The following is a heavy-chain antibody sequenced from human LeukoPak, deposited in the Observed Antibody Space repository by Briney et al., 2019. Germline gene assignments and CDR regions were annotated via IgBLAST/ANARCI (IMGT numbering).Heavy chain of an antibody. D-gene: IGHD1-26*01. V-gene: IGHV1-24*01. CDR1: GYTLTELS. CDR2: FDPEDGET. Sequence: ASVKVSCKVSGYTLTELSMHWVRQAPGKGLEWMGGFDPEDGETIYAQKFQGRVTMTEDTSTDTAYMELSSLRSEDTAAYYCATVSSGSYREFDYWGQGTLVTVSS. CDR3: ATVSSGSYREFDY. J-gene: IGHJ4*02.